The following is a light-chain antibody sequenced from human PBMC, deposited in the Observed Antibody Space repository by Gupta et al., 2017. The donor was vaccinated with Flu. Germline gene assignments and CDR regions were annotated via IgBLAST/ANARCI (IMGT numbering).Light chain of an antibody. CDR3: QTWDIGLRV. CDR1: SGHSSYD. CDR2: INSDATH. V-gene: IGLV4-69*01. J-gene: IGLJ3*02. Sequence: QLVLTQPPSVSAPLGASVQLTCTLYSGHSSYDIPWHQQRPGKGPRYLLRINSDATHIKGDGVRGRFSASRSGTERFLIIPSLQSEDEADYYCQTWDIGLRVFGGGTKLTVL.